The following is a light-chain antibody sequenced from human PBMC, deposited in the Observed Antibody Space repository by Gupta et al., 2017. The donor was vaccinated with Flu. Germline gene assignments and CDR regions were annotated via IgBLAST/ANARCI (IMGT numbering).Light chain of an antibody. CDR2: KSS. CDR1: QRINSW. J-gene: IGKJ1*01. CDR3: QQYNTYPWT. V-gene: IGKV1-5*03. Sequence: PPNLAASVGDSVTITGRASQRINSWLAWYQQKPGKAPKLLIYKSSSLESGVPSRFSGSRSGTEFTLTIRSLQPDEFATYHCQQYNTYPWTFGQGTKVEIK.